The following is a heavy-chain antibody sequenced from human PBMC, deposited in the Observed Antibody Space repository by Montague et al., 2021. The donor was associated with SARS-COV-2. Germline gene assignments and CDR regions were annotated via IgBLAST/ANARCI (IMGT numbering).Heavy chain of an antibody. V-gene: IGHV4-4*07. J-gene: IGHJ4*02. Sequence: SETLSLTCTVSGSISGYYWTWIRQSAGKGLEWIGRISSNGGIVYNASLKSRVTMSLDTSKIQLSLKLSSVTAADTAVYYCARQYIGYNRRFDYWGQGALVTVSP. CDR3: ARQYIGYNRRFDY. CDR1: GSISGYY. CDR2: ISSNGGI. D-gene: IGHD5-12*01.